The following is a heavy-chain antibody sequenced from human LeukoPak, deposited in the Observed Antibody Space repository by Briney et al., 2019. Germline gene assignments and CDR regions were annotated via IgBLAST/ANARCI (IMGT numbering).Heavy chain of an antibody. CDR1: GYTFTGYY. D-gene: IGHD2-8*01. Sequence: ASVKVSCKASGYTFTGYYMHWVRQAPGQGLEWMGWINPNSGGTNYAQKFQGRVTMTRDTSISTAYMELSRLGSDDTAVYYCARPYCTNGVCYSFDYWGQGTLVTVSS. V-gene: IGHV1-2*02. CDR3: ARPYCTNGVCYSFDY. J-gene: IGHJ4*02. CDR2: INPNSGGT.